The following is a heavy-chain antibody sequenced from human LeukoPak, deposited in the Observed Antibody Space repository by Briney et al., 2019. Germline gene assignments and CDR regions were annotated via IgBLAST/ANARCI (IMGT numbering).Heavy chain of an antibody. D-gene: IGHD3-16*02. CDR2: ISGSGGST. J-gene: IGHJ4*02. V-gene: IGHV3-23*01. CDR3: AKGHTFGGVIVIGYYFDY. CDR1: GFTFSSYA. Sequence: GGSLRLSCAASGFTFSSYAMSWVRQAPGKGLEWVSGISGSGGSTYYADSVKGRFTISRDNSKNTLYLQMDSLRAEDTAVYYCAKGHTFGGVIVIGYYFDYWGQGTLVTVSS.